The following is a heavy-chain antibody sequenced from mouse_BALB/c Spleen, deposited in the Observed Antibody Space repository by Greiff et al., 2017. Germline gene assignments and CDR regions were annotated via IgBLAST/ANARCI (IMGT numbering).Heavy chain of an antibody. CDR2: IDPANGNT. CDR1: GFNIKDTY. Sequence: VQLQQSGAELVKPGASVKLSCTASGFNIKDTYMHWVKQRPEQGLEWIGRIDPANGNTKYDPKFQGKATITAVTSSNTAYLQLSSLTSEDTAVYYCAKSSGYGFAYWGQGTLVTVSA. J-gene: IGHJ3*01. V-gene: IGHV14-3*02. D-gene: IGHD3-1*01. CDR3: AKSSGYGFAY.